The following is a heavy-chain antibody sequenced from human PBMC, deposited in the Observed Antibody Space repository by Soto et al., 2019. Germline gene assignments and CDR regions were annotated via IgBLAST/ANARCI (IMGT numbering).Heavy chain of an antibody. CDR1: GGSISSSSYY. D-gene: IGHD3-10*01. V-gene: IGHV4-39*01. Sequence: PSETLSLTCTVSGGSISSSSYYWGWIRQPPGKGLEWIGSIYYSGSTYYNPSLKSRVTISVDTSKNQFSLKLSSVTAADTAVYYCATQSPYDGSGSQTFDYWGQGTLVTVS. J-gene: IGHJ4*02. CDR2: IYYSGST. CDR3: ATQSPYDGSGSQTFDY.